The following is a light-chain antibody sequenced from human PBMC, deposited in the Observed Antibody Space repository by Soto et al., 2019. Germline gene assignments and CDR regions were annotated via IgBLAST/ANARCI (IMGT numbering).Light chain of an antibody. CDR2: GAS. Sequence: EIVMTHSPATLSVSPGERVALSGRTSQRVYTHLAWYQQKPGQAPRLLIYGASTRATGIPARFSGSGFGTEFTLTISSPQSEDVAVYYCQQYNNWPKTFGQGTKVDNK. V-gene: IGKV3-15*01. J-gene: IGKJ1*01. CDR3: QQYNNWPKT. CDR1: QRVYTH.